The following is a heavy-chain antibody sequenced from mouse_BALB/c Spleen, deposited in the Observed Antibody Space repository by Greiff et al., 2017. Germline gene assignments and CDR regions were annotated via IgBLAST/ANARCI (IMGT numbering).Heavy chain of an antibody. J-gene: IGHJ4*01. CDR1: GFTFSDFY. CDR3: ARDALYGNYNAMDY. V-gene: IGHV7-1*02. CDR2: SRNKANDYTT. D-gene: IGHD2-1*01. Sequence: EVQGVESGGGLVQPGGSLRLSCATSGFTFSDFYMEWVRQPPGKRLEWIAASRNKANDYTTEYSASVKGRFIVSRDTSQSILYLQMNALRAEDTAIYYCARDALYGNYNAMDYWGQGTSVTVSS.